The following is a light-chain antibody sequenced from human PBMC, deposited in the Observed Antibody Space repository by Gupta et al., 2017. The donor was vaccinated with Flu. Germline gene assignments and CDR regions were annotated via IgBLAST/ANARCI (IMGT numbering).Light chain of an antibody. CDR2: EGS. CDR1: VGDVGTYNL. V-gene: IGLV2-23*01. J-gene: IGLJ3*02. Sequence: QSALTPPASVSGSPGQSITISCTGTVGDVGTYNLVSWYQQHPGKAPKVIMYEGSKRPLDISNRFSGSKSANTASLTISGLQTEDEATYYCSSYAVGSTWVFGGGTKLTVL. CDR3: SSYAVGSTWV.